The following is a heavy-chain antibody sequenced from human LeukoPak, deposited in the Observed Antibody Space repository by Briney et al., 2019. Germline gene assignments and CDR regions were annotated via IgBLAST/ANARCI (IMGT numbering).Heavy chain of an antibody. D-gene: IGHD6-13*01. J-gene: IGHJ4*02. CDR2: MNPNSGNT. CDR3: ARARRYSSTYYFDY. V-gene: IGHV1-8*01. CDR1: GYTFTSYD. Sequence: ASVKVSCKASGYTFTSYDINWVRQATGQGLEWMGWMNPNSGNTGYAQKFQGRVTMTRNTSISTAYMELSSLRSEDTAVYYCARARRYSSTYYFDYWGQGTLVTVSP.